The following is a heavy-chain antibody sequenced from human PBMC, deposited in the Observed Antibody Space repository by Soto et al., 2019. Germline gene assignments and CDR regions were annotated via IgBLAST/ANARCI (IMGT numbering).Heavy chain of an antibody. J-gene: IGHJ5*02. Sequence: GASVKVSCKASGGTFISYGIGWVRQAPGQGLEWMGGIIPMSGAATYAQKYQGRLTIASDKSTSTAYMELSSLRSEDTAVYYCAKPSLKAGANWFDPWGQGTLVTGSS. D-gene: IGHD6-19*01. CDR1: GGTFISYG. CDR2: IIPMSGAA. CDR3: AKPSLKAGANWFDP. V-gene: IGHV1-69*06.